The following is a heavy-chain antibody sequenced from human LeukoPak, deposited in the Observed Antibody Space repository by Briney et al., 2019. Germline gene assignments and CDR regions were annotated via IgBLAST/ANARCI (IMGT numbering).Heavy chain of an antibody. Sequence: PSETLSLTCTVSGGSISSYYWSWIRQPPGKGLEWIGYIYTSGSTNYNPSLKSRVTISVDTSKNQFSLKLSSVTAADTVVYYCARTTYYYDSSGYNWFDPWGQGTLVTVSS. CDR1: GGSISSYY. CDR3: ARTTYYYDSSGYNWFDP. J-gene: IGHJ5*02. CDR2: IYTSGST. V-gene: IGHV4-4*09. D-gene: IGHD3-22*01.